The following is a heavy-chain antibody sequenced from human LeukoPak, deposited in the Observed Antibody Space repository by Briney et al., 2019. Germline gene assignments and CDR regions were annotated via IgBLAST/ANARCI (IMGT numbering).Heavy chain of an antibody. CDR2: ISPSGGST. Sequence: ASVTVSCTASGYTFTSYYMHWVRQAPGQGHEWMGMISPSGGSTSYAQKFQGRVTMTRDTSTSTVYMELSSLRSEDTAVHFCASTRPGNVGFDIWGQGTMVTVSS. V-gene: IGHV1-46*01. J-gene: IGHJ3*02. D-gene: IGHD3-10*02. CDR1: GYTFTSYY. CDR3: ASTRPGNVGFDI.